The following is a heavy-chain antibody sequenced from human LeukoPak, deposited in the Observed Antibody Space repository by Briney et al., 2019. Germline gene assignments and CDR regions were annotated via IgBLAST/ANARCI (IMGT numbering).Heavy chain of an antibody. CDR1: GGTFTSYA. CDR3: AREKYYYYGSGSFSYLHY. J-gene: IGHJ4*02. Sequence: SVKGSCKGSGGTFTSYAISRVRHAPGQGLEWMWGIITIFGTANYAQKFQGRVTITADESTSSAYMELSSLRSEDTAVYSCAREKYYYYGSGSFSYLHYGGQGPLVTVST. V-gene: IGHV1-69*13. D-gene: IGHD3-10*01. CDR2: IITIFGTA.